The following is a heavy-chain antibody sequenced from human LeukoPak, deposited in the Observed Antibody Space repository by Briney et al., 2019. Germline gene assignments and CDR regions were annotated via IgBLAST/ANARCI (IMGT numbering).Heavy chain of an antibody. D-gene: IGHD6-6*01. V-gene: IGHV4-34*01. CDR2: INHSGST. CDR3: ARRRQYDSSLFWNFDL. J-gene: IGHJ2*01. Sequence: SETLSLTCAVYGVSFSGYYWSWIRQSPGKGLEWIGEINHSGSTNYNSSLKSRVTMSVDTSKNQFSLKLRSVTAADTAVYYCARRRQYDSSLFWNFDLWGRGTLVTISS. CDR1: GVSFSGYY.